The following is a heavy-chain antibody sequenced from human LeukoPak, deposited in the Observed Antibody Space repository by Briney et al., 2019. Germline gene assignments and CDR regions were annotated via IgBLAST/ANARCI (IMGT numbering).Heavy chain of an antibody. CDR3: ARGFTVYRLSLDY. Sequence: ASVKVSYEASGYTFTSYYMHWVRQAPGQGLEWMGFINPSGGVTTYAQKFQGSVTMTRDTSTSTVYMELSSLRSEDTAVHYCARGFTVYRLSLDYWGQGTLVTVSS. CDR1: GYTFTSYY. V-gene: IGHV1-46*01. CDR2: INPSGGVT. J-gene: IGHJ4*02. D-gene: IGHD3-16*02.